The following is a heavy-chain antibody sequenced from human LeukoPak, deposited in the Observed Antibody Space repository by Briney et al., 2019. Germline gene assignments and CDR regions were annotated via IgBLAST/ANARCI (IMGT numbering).Heavy chain of an antibody. CDR2: MNPSGGST. Sequence: ASVKVSCKASGYTFTSYYMHWVRQSPRQGLGCMGLMNPSGGSTSYAQNFQGRVTMTRDTSTSTVYIELSSLRSEDTAVYYCVRDELDTVLVTRGFDPWGQGTLVSVSS. J-gene: IGHJ5*02. V-gene: IGHV1-46*01. CDR3: VRDELDTVLVTRGFDP. CDR1: GYTFTSYY. D-gene: IGHD5-18*01.